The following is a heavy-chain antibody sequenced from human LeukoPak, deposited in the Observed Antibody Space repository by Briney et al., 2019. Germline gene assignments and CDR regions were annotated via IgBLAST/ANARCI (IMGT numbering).Heavy chain of an antibody. D-gene: IGHD2/OR15-2a*01. CDR1: GFTFTNFW. CDR2: IRPDGSEQ. Sequence: GGSLRLSCAASGFTFTNFWMNWIRRAPGRGLERVANIRPDGSEQFYVDSVKGRFTISRDNAKNSVYLQMNSLRADDTAVYYCAGRDSARNLWAYWGQGTLVTVST. J-gene: IGHJ4*02. V-gene: IGHV3-7*01. CDR3: AGRDSARNLWAY.